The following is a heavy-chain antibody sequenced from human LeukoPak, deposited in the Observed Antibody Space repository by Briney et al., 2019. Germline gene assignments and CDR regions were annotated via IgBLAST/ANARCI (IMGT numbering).Heavy chain of an antibody. CDR2: ISGSGGST. CDR1: GFTFSSYA. J-gene: IGHJ4*02. CDR3: AGGMVAAAGPTGGGFDH. D-gene: IGHD6-13*01. Sequence: GGSLRLSCAASGFTFSSYAMSWVRQAPGKGLEWVSAISGSGGSTYYADSVKGRFTISRDNSKNTLYLQMNSLRAEDTAVYYCAGGMVAAAGPTGGGFDHWGQGTLVTVSS. V-gene: IGHV3-23*01.